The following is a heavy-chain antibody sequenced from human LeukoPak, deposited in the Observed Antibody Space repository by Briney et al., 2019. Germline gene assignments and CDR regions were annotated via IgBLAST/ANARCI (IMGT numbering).Heavy chain of an antibody. V-gene: IGHV3-74*01. CDR1: GFTFSSYW. J-gene: IGHJ5*02. CDR2: INSDGSST. D-gene: IGHD3-3*01. Sequence: GGSLRLSCAASGFTFSSYWMHWVRQAPGKGLVWVSRINSDGSSTSYADSVKGRFTISRDNAKNTLYLQMNSLRAEDTAVYYYARDLFFDFWSGYSNSGFDPWGQGTLVTVSS. CDR3: ARDLFFDFWSGYSNSGFDP.